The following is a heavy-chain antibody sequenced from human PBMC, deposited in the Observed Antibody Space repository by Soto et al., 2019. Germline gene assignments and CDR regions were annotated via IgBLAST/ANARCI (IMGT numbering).Heavy chain of an antibody. Sequence: LSLTCAVYGGSFSGYYWSWIRQPPGKGLEWIGEINHSGSTNYNPSLKSRVTISVDTSKNQFSLKLSSVTAADTAVYYCARGITIFGVVIPSVAFDIWGQGTMVTVSS. V-gene: IGHV4-34*01. J-gene: IGHJ3*02. CDR3: ARGITIFGVVIPSVAFDI. CDR1: GGSFSGYY. D-gene: IGHD3-3*01. CDR2: INHSGST.